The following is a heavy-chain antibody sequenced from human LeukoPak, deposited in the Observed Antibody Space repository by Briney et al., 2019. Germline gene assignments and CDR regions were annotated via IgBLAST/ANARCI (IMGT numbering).Heavy chain of an antibody. Sequence: PGGSLRLSCAASGFTFSSYAMTWVRQAPGKGLEWVSTINDGGGRTYYADSVKGRFTISRDNSQNTLFLQMNTLTAEDTAVYYCAKDENYYESSPYHWGQGTLVTVSS. CDR3: AKDENYYESSPYH. D-gene: IGHD3-22*01. J-gene: IGHJ4*02. CDR1: GFTFSSYA. V-gene: IGHV3-23*01. CDR2: INDGGGRT.